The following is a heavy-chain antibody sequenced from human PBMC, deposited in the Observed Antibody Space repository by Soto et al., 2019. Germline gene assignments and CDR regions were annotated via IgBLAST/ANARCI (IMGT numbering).Heavy chain of an antibody. CDR1: GYTFTSSG. V-gene: IGHV1-18*01. J-gene: IGHJ4*02. Sequence: QVQLVQSGAEVKKPGASVKVSCKASGYTFTSSGISWVRQAPGQGLEWMGWISAYNGNKKYAQKLQGRVSVTTDTSTSTAYMELRSLRSDDTAVYSCARDLGQQLFDYWGQGTLVTVSS. CDR3: ARDLGQQLFDY. CDR2: ISAYNGNK. D-gene: IGHD6-13*01.